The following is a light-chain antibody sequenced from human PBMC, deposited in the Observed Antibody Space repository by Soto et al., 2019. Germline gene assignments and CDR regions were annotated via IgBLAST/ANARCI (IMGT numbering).Light chain of an antibody. CDR2: DAF. CDR3: HQRSSWPIT. Sequence: EIVLTQSPATLSLSPVERATLSCRASQSVSNYLAWYQEKPGQAPRLLIYDAFNRATGIPARFSGSGSGTDFTLTISSLEPEDFAVYYCHQRSSWPITFGQGTRLENK. J-gene: IGKJ5*01. CDR1: QSVSNY. V-gene: IGKV3-11*01.